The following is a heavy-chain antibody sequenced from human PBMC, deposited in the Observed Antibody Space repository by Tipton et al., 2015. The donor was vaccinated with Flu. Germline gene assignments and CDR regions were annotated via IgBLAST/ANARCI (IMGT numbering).Heavy chain of an antibody. CDR3: ARTRGYDAFDI. CDR2: IYYSGST. J-gene: IGHJ3*02. CDR1: GGSISSSSYY. V-gene: IGHV4-39*07. D-gene: IGHD5-12*01. Sequence: TLSLTCTVSGGSISSSSYYWGWIRQPPGKGLEWIGRIYYSGSTHYNPSLKSRVTISVDTSKNQFSLKLSSVTAADTAVYYCARTRGYDAFDIWGQGTMVTVSS.